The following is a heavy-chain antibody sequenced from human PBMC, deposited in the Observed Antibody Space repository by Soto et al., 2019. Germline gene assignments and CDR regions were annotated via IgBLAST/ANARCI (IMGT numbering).Heavy chain of an antibody. J-gene: IGHJ4*02. CDR1: GYTFTSYD. CDR2: MNPNSGNT. V-gene: IGHV1-8*01. CDR3: ARGTRTADY. Sequence: QVQLVQSGAEVKKPGASMKVSCKASGYTFTSYDINWVRQGTAQGLEWMGWMNPNSGNTGYAQKFQGRVTMARNTSINTAYMELSSLRSDDTAVYYCARGTRTADYWGEGTLVTVSS.